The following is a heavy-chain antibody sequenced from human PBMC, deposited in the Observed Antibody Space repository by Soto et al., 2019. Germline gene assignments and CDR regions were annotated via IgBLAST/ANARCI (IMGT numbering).Heavy chain of an antibody. V-gene: IGHV3-23*01. CDR3: AKDLYKTYYYDSSGSPEGYYFDY. Sequence: GGSLRLSCAASGFTFSRYAMSWVRQALGKGLEWVSTFSGSGGSTYYADSVKGRFTISRDNSKNTLYLQMNSLRAEDTAVYYCAKDLYKTYYYDSSGSPEGYYFDYWGQGTLVTVSS. CDR1: GFTFSRYA. D-gene: IGHD3-22*01. CDR2: FSGSGGST. J-gene: IGHJ4*02.